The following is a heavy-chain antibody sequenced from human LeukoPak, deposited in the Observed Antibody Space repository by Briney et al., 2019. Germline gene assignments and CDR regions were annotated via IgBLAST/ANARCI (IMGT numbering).Heavy chain of an antibody. V-gene: IGHV4-39*07. CDR3: ARESYDILTGSYYFDY. J-gene: IGHJ4*02. CDR1: GGSISSSSYY. D-gene: IGHD3-9*01. Sequence: SETLSLTCTVSGGSISSSSYYWGWIRQPPGKGLEWIGSIYYSGSTYYNPSLKSRVTISVDTSKNQFSLKLSSVTAADTAVYYCARESYDILTGSYYFDYWGQGTLVTVSS. CDR2: IYYSGST.